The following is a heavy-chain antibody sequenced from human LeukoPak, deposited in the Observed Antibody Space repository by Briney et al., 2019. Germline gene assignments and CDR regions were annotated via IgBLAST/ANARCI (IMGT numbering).Heavy chain of an antibody. CDR2: IYYSGST. D-gene: IGHD2-8*01. Sequence: SETLSLTCTVSGGSISSYCWSWIRQPPGKGLEWIGYIYYSGSTNYNPSLKSRVTISVDTSKNQFSLKLSSVTAADTAVYYCAREGCTNGVCWDYWGQGTLVTVSS. V-gene: IGHV4-59*01. J-gene: IGHJ4*02. CDR3: AREGCTNGVCWDY. CDR1: GGSISSYC.